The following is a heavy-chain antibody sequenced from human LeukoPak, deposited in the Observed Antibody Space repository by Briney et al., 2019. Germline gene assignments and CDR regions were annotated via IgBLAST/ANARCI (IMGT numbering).Heavy chain of an antibody. CDR2: IIPIFGTA. V-gene: IGHV1-69*05. Sequence: SVKVSFKASGGTFISYAISWVRQAPGQGREWMGRIIPIFGTANYAQKFQGRVTITTDESTSTAYMELSSLRSEDTAVYYCASRWRSGGSCNNYFDYWGQGTLVTVSS. CDR1: GGTFISYA. CDR3: ASRWRSGGSCNNYFDY. D-gene: IGHD2-15*01. J-gene: IGHJ4*02.